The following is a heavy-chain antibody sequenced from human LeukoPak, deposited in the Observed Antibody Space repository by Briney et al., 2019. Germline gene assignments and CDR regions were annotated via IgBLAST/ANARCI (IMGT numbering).Heavy chain of an antibody. CDR1: GGSISSGSYY. Sequence: PSETLSLTCTVSGGSISSGSYYWSWIRQPAGKGLEWIGRIYTSGSTNYNPSLKSRVTISVDTSKNQFSLKLSSVTAADTAVYYCAREHRYYYDSSGYSVYWGQGTLVTVSS. CDR2: IYTSGST. CDR3: AREHRYYYDSSGYSVY. J-gene: IGHJ4*02. V-gene: IGHV4-61*02. D-gene: IGHD3-22*01.